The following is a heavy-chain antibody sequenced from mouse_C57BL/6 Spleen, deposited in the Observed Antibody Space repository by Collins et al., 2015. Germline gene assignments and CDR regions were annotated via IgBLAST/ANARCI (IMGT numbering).Heavy chain of an antibody. CDR2: IDPNSGGT. CDR3: ARDSSGTPGFAY. CDR1: GYTFTSYW. Sequence: QVQLQQPGAELVKPGASVKLSCKASGYTFTSYWMHWVKQRPGRGLEWIGRIDPNSGGTKYNEKFKSKATLTVDKPSSTAYMQLSSLTSEDSVVYYCARDSSGTPGFAYWGQGTLVTVSA. D-gene: IGHD3-2*02. J-gene: IGHJ3*01. V-gene: IGHV1-72*01.